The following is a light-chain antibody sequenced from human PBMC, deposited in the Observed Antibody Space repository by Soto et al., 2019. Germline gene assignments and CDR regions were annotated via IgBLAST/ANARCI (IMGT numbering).Light chain of an antibody. CDR1: QDISNY. Sequence: DIQMSQSPSSLSASVGDRVTITCQASQDISNYLNWYQHKPGKAPKLLIFRASNLETGGPSRFSGGGSGTQFTFTISSLQPEDIATYYCQQYDNLPSYTCGPGTKLEIK. J-gene: IGKJ2*01. V-gene: IGKV1-33*01. CDR2: RAS. CDR3: QQYDNLPSYT.